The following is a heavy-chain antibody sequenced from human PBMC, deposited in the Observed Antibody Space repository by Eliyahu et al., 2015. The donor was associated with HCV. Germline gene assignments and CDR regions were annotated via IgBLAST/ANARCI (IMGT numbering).Heavy chain of an antibody. CDR3: VKGSDS. V-gene: IGHV3-74*01. CDR1: GFTFXNYW. Sequence: EVQLVESGGGLVQPGGXLRLSCAASGFTFXNYWMYWVRQAPGMGLVWVXRISWDGGITGYADSVKGRFTVSRDNAKNTLDLQMNNLRADDTAVYFCVKGSDSWGQGTVVTVSS. CDR2: ISWDGGIT. J-gene: IGHJ4*02.